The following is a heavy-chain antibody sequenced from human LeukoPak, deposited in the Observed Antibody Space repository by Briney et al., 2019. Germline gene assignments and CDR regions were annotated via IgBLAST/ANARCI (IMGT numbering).Heavy chain of an antibody. CDR1: GFTFRNYG. D-gene: IGHD2-8*02. J-gene: IGHJ6*03. V-gene: IGHV3-30*02. CDR2: VWSDGNNR. Sequence: GGSLRLSCAASGFTFRNYGMHWVRQATGKGLEWVSFVWSDGNNRFYADSVKGRFTISRDNSKNMLYLQMDTLRAEDTALYYCAKDPGASVSGFHMDVWGKGTTVIVSS. CDR3: AKDPGASVSGFHMDV.